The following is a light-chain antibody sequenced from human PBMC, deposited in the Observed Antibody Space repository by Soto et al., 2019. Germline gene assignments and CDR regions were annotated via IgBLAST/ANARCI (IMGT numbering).Light chain of an antibody. CDR3: QHYGSSPPIT. CDR1: QNVGSNY. Sequence: EIVLTQSPGTLSLSPGERVTLSCRASQNVGSNYLAWYQQRPRQAPRLLIYGASSRATGVPDRFSGSGSGTDFTLTISGLEPEDFAVYYCQHYGSSPPITFGQGTRLEIK. CDR2: GAS. V-gene: IGKV3-20*01. J-gene: IGKJ5*01.